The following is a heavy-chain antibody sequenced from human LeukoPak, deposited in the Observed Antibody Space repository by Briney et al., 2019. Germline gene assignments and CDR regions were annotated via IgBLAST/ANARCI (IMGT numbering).Heavy chain of an antibody. CDR1: GFTFSTYA. CDR3: AKDLVTYRLCAFDI. Sequence: GGSLRLSCAASGFTFSTYAMSWVRQAPGKGLEWVSSIFGSGAGTHYADSVKGRFTISRDNSKNTLYLQMNSLRAEDTAVYYCAKDLVTYRLCAFDIRGQGTMVTVSS. J-gene: IGHJ3*02. V-gene: IGHV3-23*01. CDR2: IFGSGAGT. D-gene: IGHD3-16*01.